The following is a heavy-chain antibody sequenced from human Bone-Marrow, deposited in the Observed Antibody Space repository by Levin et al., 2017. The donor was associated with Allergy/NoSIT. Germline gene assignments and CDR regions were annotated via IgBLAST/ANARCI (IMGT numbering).Heavy chain of an antibody. D-gene: IGHD2-21*02. CDR2: ISNDGSST. Sequence: PGGSLRLSCAASGFTFSGHAVHWVRQAPGKGLEWVGIISNDGSSTHYADSVKGRFTISRDNSNNTLHLQMSSLRPDDAALYYCTRARYSSGGYSFLIDYWGQGTLVTVSS. V-gene: IGHV3-30*04. CDR3: TRARYSSGGYSFLIDY. CDR1: GFTFSGHA. J-gene: IGHJ4*02.